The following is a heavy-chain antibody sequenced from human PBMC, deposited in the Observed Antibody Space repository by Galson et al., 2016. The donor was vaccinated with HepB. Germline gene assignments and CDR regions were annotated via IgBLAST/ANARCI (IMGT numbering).Heavy chain of an antibody. D-gene: IGHD1-26*01. Sequence: SLRLSCAAFGFIFSNYWMHWVRQAPGKGLVWVSRINSDGSVTRYADSVKGRFTISRDNAENTLYLRMNSLRAEDTALYYCTRVKVGAPGGMDVWGHGTTVTVSS. J-gene: IGHJ6*02. CDR1: GFIFSNYW. V-gene: IGHV3-74*01. CDR2: INSDGSVT. CDR3: TRVKVGAPGGMDV.